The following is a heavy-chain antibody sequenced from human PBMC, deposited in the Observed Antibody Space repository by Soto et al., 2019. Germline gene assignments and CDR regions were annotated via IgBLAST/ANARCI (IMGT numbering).Heavy chain of an antibody. CDR1: GGSISSYY. Sequence: PSETLSLTCTVSGGSISSYYWSWIRQPPGKGLEWIGYIYYSGSTNYNPSLKSRVTISLDTSKNQFSLKLISVTAADTAVYYCAGFSRYSSGWYLWWFEPWGQGTLVTVSS. V-gene: IGHV4-59*08. D-gene: IGHD6-19*01. J-gene: IGHJ5*02. CDR2: IYYSGST. CDR3: AGFSRYSSGWYLWWFEP.